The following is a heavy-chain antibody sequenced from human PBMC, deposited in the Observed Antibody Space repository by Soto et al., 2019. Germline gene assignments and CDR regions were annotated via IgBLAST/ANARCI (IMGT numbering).Heavy chain of an antibody. D-gene: IGHD6-19*01. Sequence: QVQLQESGPGLVKPSETMSLTCTASGASVSSYYWSWIRQPPGKGLEWIGHIYNGGRTNYNPSLKSRVIISVDMSNNQFSLKLTSVTAADTAVYYCARTTGWPGSDFWGQGALVTVSS. V-gene: IGHV4-59*02. CDR3: ARTTGWPGSDF. CDR2: IYNGGRT. CDR1: GASVSSYY. J-gene: IGHJ4*02.